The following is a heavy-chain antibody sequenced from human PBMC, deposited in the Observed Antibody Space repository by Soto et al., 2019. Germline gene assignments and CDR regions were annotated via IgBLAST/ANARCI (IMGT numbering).Heavy chain of an antibody. V-gene: IGHV1-69*13. CDR3: ARDRYGFNWFDP. CDR1: GGTFSSYA. Sequence: SVKVSCKASGGTFSSYAISWVRQAPGQGLEWMGGIIPIFGTAKYAQKFQGRVTITADESTSTAYMELSSRRSEDTAVYYCARDRYGFNWFDPWGQGTLVTVSS. D-gene: IGHD2-15*01. J-gene: IGHJ5*02. CDR2: IIPIFGTA.